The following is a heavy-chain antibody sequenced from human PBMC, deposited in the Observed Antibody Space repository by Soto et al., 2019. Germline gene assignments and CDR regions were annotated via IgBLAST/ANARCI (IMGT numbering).Heavy chain of an antibody. V-gene: IGHV3-30*18. D-gene: IGHD3-16*01. CDR1: GFTFSTYG. J-gene: IGHJ4*02. CDR2: ISYDGSNK. CDR3: AKEFYDYIWGSYYDY. Sequence: QVQLVESGGGVVQPGRSLRLSCAASGFTFSTYGMHWVRQAPGKGLEWVAVISYDGSNKYYADSVKGRFAISRDNSKNTLYLQMNSLRAEDTAVYYCAKEFYDYIWGSYYDYWGQGTLVTVSS.